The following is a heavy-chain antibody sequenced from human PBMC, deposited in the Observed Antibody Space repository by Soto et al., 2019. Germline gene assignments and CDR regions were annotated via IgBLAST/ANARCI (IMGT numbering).Heavy chain of an antibody. CDR3: EKGGGSYYRHPRIDH. D-gene: IGHD1-26*01. Sequence: QVQLVESGGGVVQPGRSLRLSCAASGFTFSTYGMHWVRQAPGKGLEWVAVMSYDGSNKYYADSVRGRFTISRDNSKNTLYLQMNSLRVEDTAVYYCEKGGGSYYRHPRIDHWGQGTLLTVSS. J-gene: IGHJ4*02. CDR1: GFTFSTYG. V-gene: IGHV3-30*18. CDR2: MSYDGSNK.